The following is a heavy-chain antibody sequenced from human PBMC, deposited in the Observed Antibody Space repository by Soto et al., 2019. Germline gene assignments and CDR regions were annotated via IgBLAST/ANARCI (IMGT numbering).Heavy chain of an antibody. CDR2: INQDGSDK. V-gene: IGHV3-7*04. CDR1: GFTLSTYW. CDR3: ARGGGNFDQ. Sequence: EVQLVESGGGLVQPGGSLRLTCAASGFTLSTYWMSWVRQAPGKGLEWVANINQDGSDKRYVDSLKGRFTISRDNAKNPQYLQMNSLRAEDRAVYYCARGGGNFDQWGQGTLVTVSS. D-gene: IGHD3-16*01. J-gene: IGHJ4*02.